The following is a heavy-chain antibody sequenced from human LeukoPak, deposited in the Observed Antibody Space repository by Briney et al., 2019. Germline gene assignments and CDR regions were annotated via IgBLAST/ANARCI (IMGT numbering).Heavy chain of an antibody. V-gene: IGHV1-46*01. CDR1: AYTLTSYY. J-gene: IGHJ4*02. CDR2: INTSGGST. D-gene: IGHD2-15*01. CDR3: ARDRGAVVVAATALDY. Sequence: SVNVACKVAAYTLTSYYIHWERHAPGQWLEWIGIINTSGGSTSYAQKFQGRVTMTRDMSTSTVYMELSSLRSEDTAVYYCARDRGAVVVAATALDYWGQGTLVTVSS.